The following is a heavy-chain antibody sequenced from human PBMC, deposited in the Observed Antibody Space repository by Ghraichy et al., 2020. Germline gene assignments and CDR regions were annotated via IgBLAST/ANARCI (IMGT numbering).Heavy chain of an antibody. CDR2: ISTSSSYI. J-gene: IGHJ4*02. Sequence: GGSLRLSCAASGFTFSNYRMNWVRQAPGKGLEWVSSISTSSSYIFYVDSVKGRFTISRDNAKNSHYLQMNSLRVEDTALYYCARGSGRRSSFDYWGQGTLVTVSS. D-gene: IGHD6-25*01. CDR1: GFTFSNYR. CDR3: ARGSGRRSSFDY. V-gene: IGHV3-21*06.